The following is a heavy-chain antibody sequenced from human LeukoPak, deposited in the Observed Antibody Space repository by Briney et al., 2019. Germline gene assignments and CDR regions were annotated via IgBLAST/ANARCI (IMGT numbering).Heavy chain of an antibody. CDR2: FDPEDGET. J-gene: IGHJ4*02. V-gene: IGHV1-24*01. Sequence: ASVKVSCKVSGYNLTQLSMHWVRQAPGKGLEWMGGFDPEDGETIYAQKFQGRVTMPEDTSTDQAYMELKSLRSEEKAVNYLAITNRVPRGLDYWGQGPLVTVSS. D-gene: IGHD1-14*01. CDR3: AITNRVPRGLDY. CDR1: GYNLTQLS.